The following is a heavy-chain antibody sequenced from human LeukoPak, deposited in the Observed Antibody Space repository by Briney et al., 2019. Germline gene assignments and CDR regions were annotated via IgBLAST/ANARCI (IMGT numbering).Heavy chain of an antibody. CDR3: ARVVVQVAAYYFDY. CDR2: IYYSGST. Sequence: SETLSLTCTVSGGSISSYYWSWIRQPPGKGLEWIGSIYYSGSTYYNPSLKSRVTISVDTSKNQFSLKLSSVTAADTAVYYCARVVVQVAAYYFDYWGQGTLVTVSS. D-gene: IGHD2-15*01. J-gene: IGHJ4*02. V-gene: IGHV4-59*12. CDR1: GGSISSYY.